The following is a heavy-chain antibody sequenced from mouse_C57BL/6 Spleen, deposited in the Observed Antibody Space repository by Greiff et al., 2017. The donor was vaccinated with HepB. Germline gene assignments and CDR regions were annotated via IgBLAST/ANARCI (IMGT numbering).Heavy chain of an antibody. D-gene: IGHD4-1*01. Sequence: QVQLQQPGAELVKPGASVKLSCKASGYTFTSYWMLWVKQRPGQGLEWIGMIHPNSGSTNYNEKFKSKATLTVDKSSSTAYMQLSSLTSEDSAVYYCARALGRGDYFDYWGQGTTLTVSS. V-gene: IGHV1-64*01. CDR3: ARALGRGDYFDY. CDR1: GYTFTSYW. CDR2: IHPNSGST. J-gene: IGHJ2*01.